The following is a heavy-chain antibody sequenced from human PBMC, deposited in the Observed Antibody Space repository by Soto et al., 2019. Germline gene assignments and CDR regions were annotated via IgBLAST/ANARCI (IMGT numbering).Heavy chain of an antibody. D-gene: IGHD3-22*01. CDR1: GFTFDDYA. V-gene: IGHV3-9*01. CDR2: ISWNSGSI. Sequence: GGSLRLSCAASGFTFDDYAMHWVRQAPGKGLEWVSGISWNSGSIGYADSVKGRFTISRDNAKNSLYLQMNSLRAEDTALYYCAKDSPLRSGYYSYFDYWGQGTLVTVSS. J-gene: IGHJ4*02. CDR3: AKDSPLRSGYYSYFDY.